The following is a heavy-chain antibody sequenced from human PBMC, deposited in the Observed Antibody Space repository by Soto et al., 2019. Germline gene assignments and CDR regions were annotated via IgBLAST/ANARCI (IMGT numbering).Heavy chain of an antibody. D-gene: IGHD2-21*01. J-gene: IGHJ4*02. V-gene: IGHV3-48*03. CDR1: GFTFSRYE. CDR3: ARPRAYGGNGGGYYFDY. Sequence: PGGSLRLSCVASGFTFSRYEMNWVRQAPGKGLEWVSYISSRATGIFYADSVKGRFTISRDDANNSLFLQMNNLRAEDTAVYYCARPRAYGGNGGGYYFDYWGQGTLVTVSS. CDR2: ISSRATGI.